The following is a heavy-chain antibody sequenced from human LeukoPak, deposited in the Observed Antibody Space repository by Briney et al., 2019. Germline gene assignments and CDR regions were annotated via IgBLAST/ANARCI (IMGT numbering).Heavy chain of an antibody. CDR2: INPNSGGI. CDR3: ARGFDY. J-gene: IGHJ4*02. V-gene: IGHV1-2*02. CDR1: GYTFIGYY. Sequence: ASVKVSCKASGYTFIGYYMHWVRQAPGQGLEWMGWINPNSGGINYAQKFQGRVTMTRDTSISTAYMELTRLRSDDTAVYYCARGFDYWGQGTLVTVSS.